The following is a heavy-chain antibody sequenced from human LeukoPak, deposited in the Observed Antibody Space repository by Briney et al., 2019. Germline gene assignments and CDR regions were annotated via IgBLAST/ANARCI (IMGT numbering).Heavy chain of an antibody. D-gene: IGHD3-9*01. CDR2: ISGRGGRT. J-gene: IGHJ4*02. V-gene: IGHV3-23*01. CDR1: GFPFTTYA. Sequence: GGTLRLSCAASGFPFTTYAMSWVRQAPGKGLEWVSAISGRGGRTYYADSVKGRFTISRDNSENTLYLQMNRLRADDTAIYYCAKSTWFDYFDYWGQGTLVTVSS. CDR3: AKSTWFDYFDY.